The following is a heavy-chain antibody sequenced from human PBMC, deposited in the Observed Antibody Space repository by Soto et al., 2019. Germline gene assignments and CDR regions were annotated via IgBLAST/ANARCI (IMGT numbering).Heavy chain of an antibody. J-gene: IGHJ6*03. CDR2: ISGSGGST. V-gene: IGHV3-23*01. CDR3: AKDNSGYPEVWYYYYMDV. D-gene: IGHD6-13*01. Sequence: GGSLRLSCAASGFTFSSYAMSWVRQAPGKGLEWVSAISGSGGSTYYADSVKGRFTISRDNSKNTLYLQMNSLRAEDTAVYYCAKDNSGYPEVWYYYYMDVWGKGTTVTVSS. CDR1: GFTFSSYA.